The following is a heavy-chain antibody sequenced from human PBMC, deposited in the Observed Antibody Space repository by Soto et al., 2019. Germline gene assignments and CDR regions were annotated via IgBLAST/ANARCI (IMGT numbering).Heavy chain of an antibody. Sequence: QLLLQQSGPGLLKPSETLSLTCTVSGDSFRSRDHYWGWIRQPPGKGLEWIGSIFYSGSTYYNPSLQSRVTISVDTSKNQVSLKVSSVTAADTAVYYSAKHDRGYFPDSWGQGTLVAVSS. D-gene: IGHD1-1*01. J-gene: IGHJ4*02. V-gene: IGHV4-39*01. CDR3: AKHDRGYFPDS. CDR1: GDSFRSRDHY. CDR2: IFYSGST.